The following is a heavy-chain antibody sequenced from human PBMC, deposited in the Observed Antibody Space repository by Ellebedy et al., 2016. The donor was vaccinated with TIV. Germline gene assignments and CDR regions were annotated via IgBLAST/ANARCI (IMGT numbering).Heavy chain of an antibody. CDR3: AKDSAYRYGYHGYDY. CDR2: ISGSGDST. D-gene: IGHD5-18*01. J-gene: IGHJ4*02. CDR1: GLTFASYA. Sequence: GGSLRLXCAASGLTFASYAMNWVRQAPGKGLEWVSGISGSGDSTYYAESVKGRFTISRDNSKNTVYLQMNSLRDEDTAVYYCAKDSAYRYGYHGYDYWGQGTLVTVSS. V-gene: IGHV3-23*01.